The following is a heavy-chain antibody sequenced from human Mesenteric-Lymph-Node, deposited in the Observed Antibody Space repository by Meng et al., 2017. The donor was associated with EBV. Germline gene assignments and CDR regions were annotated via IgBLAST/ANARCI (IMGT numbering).Heavy chain of an antibody. CDR2: IYWDGDD. CDR1: GFSLSSGGVS. Sequence: QITLKESGPTLLKPTQTLTLTCTVSGFSLSSGGVSVAWIRQPPGKALEWLALIYWDGDDRYSPSLKSRLTITKDTSKNQVVLTMTNMAPVDTATYYCVHTPTRTYFLGDYWGQGILVTVSS. D-gene: IGHD1-26*01. V-gene: IGHV2-5*02. J-gene: IGHJ4*02. CDR3: VHTPTRTYFLGDY.